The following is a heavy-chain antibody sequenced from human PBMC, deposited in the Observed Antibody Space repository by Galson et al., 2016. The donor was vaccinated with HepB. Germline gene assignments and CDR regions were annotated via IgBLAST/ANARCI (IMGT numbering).Heavy chain of an antibody. CDR2: VSTSGAG. CDR3: ARASWSEKSWFDP. J-gene: IGHJ5*02. Sequence: SLRLSCAASGFTFSTYDMHWVRQATGKGPEWVSGVSTSGAGYYAGSVKGRFTISRENAENSVYLQMNSLRAEDTAVYFCARASWSEKSWFDPWGQGILVIVSS. V-gene: IGHV3-13*01. D-gene: IGHD2-2*01. CDR1: GFTFSTYD.